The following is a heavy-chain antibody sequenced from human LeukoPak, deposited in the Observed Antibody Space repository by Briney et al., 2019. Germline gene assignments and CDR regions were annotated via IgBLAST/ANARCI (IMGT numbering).Heavy chain of an antibody. CDR3: AREDDSSGYYFDY. CDR1: GFTFSSYA. CDR2: ISYDGSNK. J-gene: IGHJ4*02. V-gene: IGHV3-30*01. Sequence: GGSLRLSCAASGFTFSSYAIHWVRQAPGKGLEWVAVISYDGSNKYYADSVKGRFTISRDNSKNTLYLQMNSLRAEDTAVYYCAREDDSSGYYFDYWGQGTLVTVSS. D-gene: IGHD3-22*01.